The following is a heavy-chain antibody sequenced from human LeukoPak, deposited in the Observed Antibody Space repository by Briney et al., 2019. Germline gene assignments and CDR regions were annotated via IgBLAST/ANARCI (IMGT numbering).Heavy chain of an antibody. CDR3: ARDHGLIAAAGGRSYYYYGMDV. CDR2: T. V-gene: IGHV4-59*01. J-gene: IGHJ6*02. D-gene: IGHD6-13*01. Sequence: TNYNPSLKSRVTISVDTSKNQFSLKLSSVTAADTAVYYCARDHGLIAAAGGRSYYYYGMDVWGQGTTVTVSS.